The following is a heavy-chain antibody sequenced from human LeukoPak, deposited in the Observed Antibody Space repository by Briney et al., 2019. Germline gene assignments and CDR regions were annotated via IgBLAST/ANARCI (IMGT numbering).Heavy chain of an antibody. CDR1: GYTFTGYY. CDR2: IIPIFGTA. J-gene: IGHJ5*02. V-gene: IGHV1-69*13. Sequence: ASVKVSCKASGYTFTGYYMHWVRQAPGQGLEWMGGIIPIFGTANYAQKFQGRVTITADESTSTAYMELSSLRSEDTAVYYCARDPGSNYDLGYNWFDPWGQGTLVTVSS. CDR3: ARDPGSNYDLGYNWFDP. D-gene: IGHD5-24*01.